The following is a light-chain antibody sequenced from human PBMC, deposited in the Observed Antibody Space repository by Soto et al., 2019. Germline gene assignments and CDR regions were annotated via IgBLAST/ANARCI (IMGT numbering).Light chain of an antibody. CDR3: QQYSSLWT. CDR2: GAS. J-gene: IGKJ1*01. Sequence: VLTQSPGTLNLSPGERATLFCRASQAISSSYVAWYQQKPGQAHPLLIYGASSRATGIPDSFSVSGSGTDFTLTISRLEPEDFAVYYCQQYSSLWTFGQGTK. V-gene: IGKV3-20*01. CDR1: QAISSSY.